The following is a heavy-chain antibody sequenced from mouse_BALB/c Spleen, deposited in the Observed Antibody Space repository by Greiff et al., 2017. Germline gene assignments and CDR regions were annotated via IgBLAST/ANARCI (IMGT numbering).Heavy chain of an antibody. J-gene: IGHJ3*01. D-gene: IGHD2-4*01. CDR1: GYTFTSYN. Sequence: QVQLQQSGAELVRSGASVKMSCKASGYTFTSYNMHWVKQTPGQGLEWIGYIYPGNGGTNYNQKFKGKATLTADTSSSTAYMQISSLTSEDSAVYFCARWDDYDGFAYWGQGTLVTVSA. CDR3: ARWDDYDGFAY. CDR2: IYPGNGGT. V-gene: IGHV1-12*01.